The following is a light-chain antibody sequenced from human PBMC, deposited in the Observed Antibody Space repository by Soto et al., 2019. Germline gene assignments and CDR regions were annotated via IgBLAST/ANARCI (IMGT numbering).Light chain of an antibody. J-gene: IGLJ1*01. CDR1: SSDVGGYNY. CDR3: SSYRSGGTFV. CDR2: VVS. V-gene: IGLV2-14*01. Sequence: QSALAQPTSVSGSPGQSIAISCTGTSSDVGGYNYVSWHQQHPGKAPKVLISVVSNRPSGVSNRFSGSKSGNTASLTISGLQAEDEADYYCSSYRSGGTFVFGSGTKRTVL.